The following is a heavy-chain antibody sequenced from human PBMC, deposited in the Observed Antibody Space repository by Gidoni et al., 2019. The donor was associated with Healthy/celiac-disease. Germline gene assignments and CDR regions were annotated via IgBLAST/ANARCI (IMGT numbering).Heavy chain of an antibody. D-gene: IGHD1-26*01. J-gene: IGHJ5*02. CDR3: AGDSGSSVKGAGWFDP. Sequence: QVQLVQSGAEEKKPGASVKVSCKVSGYTLTQLSMHWVRQAPGKGLEWMGGFDPEDGETIYAQKFQGRVTMTEDTSTDTAYMELSSLRSEDTAVYYCAGDSGSSVKGAGWFDPWGQGTLVTVSS. CDR2: FDPEDGET. CDR1: GYTLTQLS. V-gene: IGHV1-24*01.